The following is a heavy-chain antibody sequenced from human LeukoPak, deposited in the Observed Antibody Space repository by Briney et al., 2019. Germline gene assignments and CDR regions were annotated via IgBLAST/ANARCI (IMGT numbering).Heavy chain of an antibody. CDR2: ISGSGATT. V-gene: IGHV3-23*01. Sequence: GRSLRLSCAASGFTFSSYAMHWVRQAPGKGLEWVSAISGSGATTYYTDSAKGRFTISRDNSKITLYLQMDSLRAEDTAMYYCAKAPNSGGNCYDASDVWGQGTMVTVSS. J-gene: IGHJ3*01. CDR3: AKAPNSGGNCYDASDV. D-gene: IGHD2-15*01. CDR1: GFTFSSYA.